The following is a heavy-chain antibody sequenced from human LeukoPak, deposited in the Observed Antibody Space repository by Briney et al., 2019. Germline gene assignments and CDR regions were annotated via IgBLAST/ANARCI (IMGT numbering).Heavy chain of an antibody. V-gene: IGHV3-21*01. D-gene: IGHD4-23*01. CDR3: VADYGGSSGAFDI. J-gene: IGHJ3*02. Sequence: GGSLRLSCTGSGFTLSSYAMNWVRRAPGQGLEWVSSISSSSSDIYYTDSVKGRFTISRDNAKNSLYLQMNSLRAEDTAVYYCVADYGGSSGAFDIWGQGTMVTVSS. CDR2: ISSSSSDI. CDR1: GFTLSSYA.